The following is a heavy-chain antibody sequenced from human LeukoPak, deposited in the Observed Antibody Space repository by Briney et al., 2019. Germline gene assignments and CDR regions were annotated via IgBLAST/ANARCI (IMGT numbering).Heavy chain of an antibody. CDR2: IIPILGIA. D-gene: IGHD1-26*01. CDR3: ARADSWDAFDI. CDR1: GGTFSSYT. Sequence: SVKVSCKASGGTFSSYTISWVRQAPGQGLEWMGRIIPILGIANYAQKFQGRVTITADKFTSTAYMELSSLRSEDTAVYYCARADSWDAFDIWGQGTMVTVSS. J-gene: IGHJ3*02. V-gene: IGHV1-69*02.